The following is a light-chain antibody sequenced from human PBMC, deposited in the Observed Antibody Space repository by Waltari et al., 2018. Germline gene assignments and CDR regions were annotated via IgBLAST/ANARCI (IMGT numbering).Light chain of an antibody. Sequence: DLQMTQSPSSLSASIGDRVTITCRASQGINDYLAWFQQRPGKAPKSLIYRVSSLQRGVPSKFSGRGSGTEFTLTISSLQPEDFATYYCLQYNSYPRTFGQGTKVEIK. CDR2: RVS. CDR1: QGINDY. CDR3: LQYNSYPRT. J-gene: IGKJ1*01. V-gene: IGKV1-16*02.